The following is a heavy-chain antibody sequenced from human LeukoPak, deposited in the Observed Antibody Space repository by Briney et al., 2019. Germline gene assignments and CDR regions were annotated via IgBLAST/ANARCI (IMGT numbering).Heavy chain of an antibody. J-gene: IGHJ4*02. D-gene: IGHD4-17*01. CDR2: IYHSGST. Sequence: PQTLSLTCAVSGGSINSGGYSWSWIRQPPGKGLEWIGYIYHSGSTYYNPSLKSRVTISVDRSKNQFSLNLSSVTAADTAVYYCARDRYGDHTYFDYWGQGTLVTVSS. CDR1: GGSINSGGYS. CDR3: ARDRYGDHTYFDY. V-gene: IGHV4-30-2*01.